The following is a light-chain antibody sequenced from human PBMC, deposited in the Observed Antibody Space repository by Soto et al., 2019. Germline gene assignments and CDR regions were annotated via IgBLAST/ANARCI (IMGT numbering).Light chain of an antibody. CDR1: QSISTN. J-gene: IGKJ2*01. Sequence: EIVMTQSPVTLSVSPGESAALSCRASQSISTNLAWYQQKPGQAPRLLIYSASSRATGLPARFSGSGSGTDFTLTISSLQPEDFAVYYCQQYNTWPNTFGQGTKVHIK. CDR3: QQYNTWPNT. V-gene: IGKV3-15*01. CDR2: SAS.